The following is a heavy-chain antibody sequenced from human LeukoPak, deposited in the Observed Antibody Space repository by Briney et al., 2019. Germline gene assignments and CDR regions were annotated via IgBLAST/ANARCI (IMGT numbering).Heavy chain of an antibody. V-gene: IGHV4-4*07. D-gene: IGHD1-26*01. Sequence: SETLSLTCAVYGGSISSYYWSWIRQPAGKGLEWIGRIYTSGSTNYSPSLKSRVTMSVDTSKNQFSLKLSSVTAADTAVYYCARDGGKATREFDYWGQGTLVTVSS. CDR3: ARDGGKATREFDY. J-gene: IGHJ4*02. CDR1: GGSISSYY. CDR2: IYTSGST.